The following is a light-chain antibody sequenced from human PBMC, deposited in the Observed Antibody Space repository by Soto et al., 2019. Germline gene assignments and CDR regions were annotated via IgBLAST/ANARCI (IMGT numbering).Light chain of an antibody. CDR3: QQYGNSPPFT. J-gene: IGKJ3*01. Sequence: EIVLTQSPGTLSLSPGERATLSCRASQSISSTYLAWYQQKPDQAPRLLIYGASSRATGIPDRFSGSGSGTDFTLTISRLEPEDFAVYYCQQYGNSPPFTFGPGTKVDIK. CDR2: GAS. CDR1: QSISSTY. V-gene: IGKV3-20*01.